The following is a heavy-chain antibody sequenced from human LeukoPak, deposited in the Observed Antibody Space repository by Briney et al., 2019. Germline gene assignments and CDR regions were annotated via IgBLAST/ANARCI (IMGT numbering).Heavy chain of an antibody. CDR3: ARGRTHRRLWLGESTGGPFDY. V-gene: IGHV1-18*01. Sequence: ASVKVSCKASGYTFTSYGISWVRQAPGQGLEWMGWISSYNGNTNYAQKFQGRVTMTIDTSTSTLYMELRSLRSDDTAVYYCARGRTHRRLWLGESTGGPFDYWGQGTLVTVSS. CDR1: GYTFTSYG. D-gene: IGHD3-10*01. CDR2: ISSYNGNT. J-gene: IGHJ4*02.